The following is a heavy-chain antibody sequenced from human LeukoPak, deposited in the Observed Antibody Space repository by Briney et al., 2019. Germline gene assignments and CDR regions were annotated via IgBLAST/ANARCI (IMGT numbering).Heavy chain of an antibody. J-gene: IGHJ4*02. CDR3: ARGGGSYYLDY. V-gene: IGHV4-34*01. CDR1: GGSFSDYY. CDR2: INHSGST. D-gene: IGHD1-26*01. Sequence: SETLSLTCAVYGGSFSDYYWSWIRQPPGKGLEWIGEINHSGSTNYNPSLKSRVTISVDTSKNQFSLKLSSVTAADTAVYYCARGGGSYYLDYWGQGTLVTVCS.